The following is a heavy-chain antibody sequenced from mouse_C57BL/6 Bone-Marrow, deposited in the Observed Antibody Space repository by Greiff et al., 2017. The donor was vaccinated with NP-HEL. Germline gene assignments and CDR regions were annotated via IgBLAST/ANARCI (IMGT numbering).Heavy chain of an antibody. J-gene: IGHJ1*03. CDR2: IRYSGST. D-gene: IGHD1-1*01. V-gene: IGHV3-1*01. Sequence: EVKLQESGPGMVKPSQSLSLTCTVTGYSITSGYDWHWIRHFPGNKLEWMGYIRYSGSTNYNPSLKSRISITHDTSKNHFFLKLNSVTTEDTATYYCARDGDLLLRYHWYFDVWGTGTTVTVSS. CDR3: ARDGDLLLRYHWYFDV. CDR1: GYSITSGYD.